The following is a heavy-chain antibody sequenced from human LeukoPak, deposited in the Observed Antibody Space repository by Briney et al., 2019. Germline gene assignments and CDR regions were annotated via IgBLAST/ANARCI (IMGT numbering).Heavy chain of an antibody. J-gene: IGHJ4*02. D-gene: IGHD3-10*01. CDR2: IYYSGST. Sequence: SETLSLTCTVSGGSISSGGYYWSWIRQHPGKGLEWIGYIYYSGSTYYNPSLKSRVTISVDTSKNQFPLKLSSVTAADTAVYYCAREKDTMVRGVISYFDYWGQGTLVTVSS. CDR1: GGSISSGGYY. CDR3: AREKDTMVRGVISYFDY. V-gene: IGHV4-31*03.